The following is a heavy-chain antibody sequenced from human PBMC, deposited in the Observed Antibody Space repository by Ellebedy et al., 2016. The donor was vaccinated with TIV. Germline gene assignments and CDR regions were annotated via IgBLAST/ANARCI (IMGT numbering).Heavy chain of an antibody. V-gene: IGHV3-74*01. Sequence: GESLNISCAASGFSFSSYWMYLVRQAPEKGPVWVSRIKSDGSDTDYADSVKGRFTISRDNAKNTLSLQMNSLSAEDTAIYYCARDFYLDVWGQGTTVTVSS. CDR2: IKSDGSDT. D-gene: IGHD2/OR15-2a*01. CDR3: ARDFYLDV. CDR1: GFSFSSYW. J-gene: IGHJ6*02.